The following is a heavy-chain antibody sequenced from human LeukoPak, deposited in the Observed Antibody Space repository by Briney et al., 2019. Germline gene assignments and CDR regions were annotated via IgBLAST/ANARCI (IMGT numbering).Heavy chain of an antibody. Sequence: PGGSLRLSCAASGFTFSSYAMSWVRQAPGKGLEWISAISGSGGSTYYADSVKGRFTISRDNSKNTLYLQMNSLRAEDTAIYYCAKDRGSSEYPGFDYWGQGTLVTVSS. D-gene: IGHD2/OR15-2a*01. CDR1: GFTFSSYA. CDR3: AKDRGSSEYPGFDY. J-gene: IGHJ4*02. CDR2: ISGSGGST. V-gene: IGHV3-23*01.